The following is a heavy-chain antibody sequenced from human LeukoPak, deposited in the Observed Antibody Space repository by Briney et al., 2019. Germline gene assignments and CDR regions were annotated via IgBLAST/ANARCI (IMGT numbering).Heavy chain of an antibody. D-gene: IGHD7-27*01. Sequence: SETLSLTCTVSGGSVSSYYWSWIQQPAGKGLEWIGRFYISGSTNYNPSLKSRVTMSIDTSKNQFSLKLSSVTAADTAVYYCAREALGIVDYWGQGTLVTVSS. CDR3: AREALGIVDY. CDR2: FYISGST. CDR1: GGSVSSYY. J-gene: IGHJ4*02. V-gene: IGHV4-4*07.